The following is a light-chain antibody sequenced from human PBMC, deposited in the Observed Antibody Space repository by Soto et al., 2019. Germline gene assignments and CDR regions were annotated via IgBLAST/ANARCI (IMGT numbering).Light chain of an antibody. CDR1: QSVSRNF. Sequence: EIVLTQSPATLSLSPGERATLSCGASQSVSRNFFAWYQQKPGLAPRLLIYDVSNRATGIPDRFSGSGAGTDFPITISRLEPEGFAVYYCQQFFTSLTFGGGTKVEIK. CDR3: QQFFTSLT. CDR2: DVS. J-gene: IGKJ4*01. V-gene: IGKV3D-20*01.